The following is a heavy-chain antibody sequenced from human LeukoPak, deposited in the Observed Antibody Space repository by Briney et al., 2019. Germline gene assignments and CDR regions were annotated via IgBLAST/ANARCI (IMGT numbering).Heavy chain of an antibody. CDR2: VYTSGNT. D-gene: IGHD6-19*01. V-gene: IGHV4-61*09. CDR1: GGSISSGNYY. Sequence: SETLSLTCTVSGGSISSGNYYWSWIRQPAGKGLEWIGHVYTSGNTNYNPSLRSRVTISVDTSKNQFSLKLSSVTAADTAVYYCARATGWRDAFDIWGQGTMVTVSS. CDR3: ARATGWRDAFDI. J-gene: IGHJ3*02.